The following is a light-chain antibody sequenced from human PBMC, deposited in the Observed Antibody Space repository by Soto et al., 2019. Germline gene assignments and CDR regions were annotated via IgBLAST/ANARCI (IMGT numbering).Light chain of an antibody. J-gene: IGKJ3*01. Sequence: EIVMTQSPATLSVSPGERATLSCRASQSVSSNLAWYQQKPGQAPRLLIYGASTRATGIPARFSGSGSGTEFTLTISGLQSEDFAVYYCQQYNNWPFTFGPGTNVDIK. CDR1: QSVSSN. CDR2: GAS. V-gene: IGKV3-15*01. CDR3: QQYNNWPFT.